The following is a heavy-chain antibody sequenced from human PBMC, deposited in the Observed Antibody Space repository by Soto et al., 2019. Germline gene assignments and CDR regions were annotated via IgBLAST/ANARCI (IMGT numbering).Heavy chain of an antibody. J-gene: IGHJ4*02. CDR3: AKDRRLIAVAGPVGY. CDR1: GFTFSSYW. CDR2: IKCDGSNK. V-gene: IGHV3-30*18. D-gene: IGHD6-19*01. Sequence: GGSLRLSCAASGFTFSSYWMHWVRQAPGKGLEWVAGIKCDGSNKYYADSVKGRFTISRDNSKNTLYLQMNSLRAEDTAVYYCAKDRRLIAVAGPVGYWGQGTLVTVSS.